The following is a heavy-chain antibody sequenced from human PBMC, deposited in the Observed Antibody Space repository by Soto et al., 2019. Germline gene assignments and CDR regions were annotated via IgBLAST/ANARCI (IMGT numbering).Heavy chain of an antibody. V-gene: IGHV4-38-2*01. CDR3: AGTDSYTSGPDY. CDR2: IYHSGGT. D-gene: IGHD6-19*01. J-gene: IGHJ4*02. Sequence: SETPSLTCAVSRYSSRSGYYWAWIRQPPGKGLEYIGSIYHSGGTFYNPSLKSRVTMSVDTSKKQFSLRLTAVTAADTAVYYCAGTDSYTSGPDYWGQGTVVTVSS. CDR1: RYSSRSGYY.